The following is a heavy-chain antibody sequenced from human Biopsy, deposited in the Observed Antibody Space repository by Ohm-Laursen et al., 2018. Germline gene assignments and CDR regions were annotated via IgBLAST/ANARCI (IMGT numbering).Heavy chain of an antibody. J-gene: IGHJ6*02. V-gene: IGHV4-59*01. CDR1: GRPISRDY. Sequence: SVTLSLTCTVSGRPISRDYWSWIRQTPGKGLEWIGYLYYSGSTNYNPSLKSRVTISLDTSKNQFSLRLNSVTAADTAVYYCARATNSTGWPYYYFYGMDVWGQGTTVTVSS. D-gene: IGHD2/OR15-2a*01. CDR2: LYYSGST. CDR3: ARATNSTGWPYYYFYGMDV.